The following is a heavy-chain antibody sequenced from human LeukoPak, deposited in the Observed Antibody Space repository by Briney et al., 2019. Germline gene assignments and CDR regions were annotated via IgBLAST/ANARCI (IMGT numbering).Heavy chain of an antibody. CDR1: GFTFSSYG. J-gene: IGHJ3*02. CDR2: ISSSSSTI. CDR3: ARDLDSSGWYCAFDI. Sequence: GGSLRLSCAASGFTFSSYGMHWVRQAPGKGLEWVSYISSSSSTIYYADSVKGRFTISRDNAKNSLYLQMNSLRAEDTAVYYCARDLDSSGWYCAFDIWGQGTMVTVSS. V-gene: IGHV3-48*01. D-gene: IGHD6-19*01.